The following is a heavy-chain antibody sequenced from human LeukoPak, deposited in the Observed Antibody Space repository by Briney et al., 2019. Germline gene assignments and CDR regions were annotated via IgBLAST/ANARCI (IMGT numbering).Heavy chain of an antibody. CDR2: IYDNGYT. CDR3: ARRAFGGVIAANWFDP. V-gene: IGHV4-59*08. CDR1: GGSMSTYY. D-gene: IGHD3-16*02. Sequence: SETLSLTCTVSGGSMSTYYWSWIRQPPGKGLEWIGYIYDNGYTHYNPSLKSRGSISLDTSKSQFSLNLSSVTAADTAVYYCARRAFGGVIAANWFDPWGQGTLVTVSS. J-gene: IGHJ5*02.